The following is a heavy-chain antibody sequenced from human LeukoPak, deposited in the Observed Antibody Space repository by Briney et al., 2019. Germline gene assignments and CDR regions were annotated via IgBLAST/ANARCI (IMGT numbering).Heavy chain of an antibody. Sequence: SETLSLTCTVSGGSISGSDYYWSWIRQPPGRGLEWIGYSYYSGSTNYNPSLKSRVTISVDTSKNQFSLKLSSVTAADTAVYYCARGGWLQPDAFDIWGQGTMVTVSS. V-gene: IGHV4-61*08. CDR3: ARGGWLQPDAFDI. D-gene: IGHD5-24*01. J-gene: IGHJ3*02. CDR1: GGSISGSDYY. CDR2: SYYSGST.